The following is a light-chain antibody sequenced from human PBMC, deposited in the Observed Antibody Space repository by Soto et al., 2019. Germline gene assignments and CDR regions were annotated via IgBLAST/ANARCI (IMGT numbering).Light chain of an antibody. Sequence: EIVLTQSPGTLSLSPGERATLSCRASQSVSSSYLVWYQQKPGQATTLLIYGASTRATGIPDRFSGSGSGTDFTLTISRLEPEDFAVYYCQQYGNSPWTFGQGTKVEI. J-gene: IGKJ1*01. CDR2: GAS. CDR1: QSVSSSY. V-gene: IGKV3-20*01. CDR3: QQYGNSPWT.